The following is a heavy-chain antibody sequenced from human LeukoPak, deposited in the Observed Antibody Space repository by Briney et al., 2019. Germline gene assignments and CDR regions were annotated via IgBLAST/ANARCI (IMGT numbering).Heavy chain of an antibody. CDR2: ISAYNGNT. Sequence: GASVKVSCKASGYTFTSYGISWVRQAPGQGLEWMGWISAYNGNTNYAQKLQGRVTMTTDTSTSTAYMELRSLRSDDTAVYYCARDWGWNDYGEIPGYWGQGTLVTVSS. V-gene: IGHV1-18*04. J-gene: IGHJ4*02. CDR1: GYTFTSYG. CDR3: ARDWGWNDYGEIPGY. D-gene: IGHD4-17*01.